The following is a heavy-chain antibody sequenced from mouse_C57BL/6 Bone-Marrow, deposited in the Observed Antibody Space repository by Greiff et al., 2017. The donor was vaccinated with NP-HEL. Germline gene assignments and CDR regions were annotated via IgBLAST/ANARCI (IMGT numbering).Heavy chain of an antibody. Sequence: EVKLVESGGGLVQSGRSLRLSCATSGFTFSDFYMEWVRQAPGKGLEWIAASRNKANDYTTEYSASVKGRFIVSRDTSQSILYLQMNALRAEDTAIYYCARDDRKRGFDYWGQGTTLTVSS. CDR3: ARDDRKRGFDY. V-gene: IGHV7-1*01. J-gene: IGHJ2*01. CDR1: GFTFSDFY. CDR2: SRNKANDYTT.